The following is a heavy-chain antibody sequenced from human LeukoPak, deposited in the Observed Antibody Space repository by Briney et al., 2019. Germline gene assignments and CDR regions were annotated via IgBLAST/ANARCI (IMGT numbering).Heavy chain of an antibody. CDR2: ISTSCGST. V-gene: IGHV3-23*01. J-gene: IGHJ5*02. CDR3: AKIPSRVVVTPTP. Sequence: GGTLRLSCAASGFTFSSYGMSWVRQAPGKGLEWVSSISTSCGSTYYADSVKGRFTISRDTSKNTLYLQMNSLRAEETAVYYCAKIPSRVVVTPTPWGQGTLVTVSS. CDR1: GFTFSSYG. D-gene: IGHD2-21*02.